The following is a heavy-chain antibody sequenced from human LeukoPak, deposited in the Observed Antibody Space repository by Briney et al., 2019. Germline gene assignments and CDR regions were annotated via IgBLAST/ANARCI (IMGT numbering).Heavy chain of an antibody. CDR2: IYTSGST. V-gene: IGHV4-61*02. Sequence: SETLSLTCTVSGASISSGSYYWSWIRQPAGKGLEWIGRIYTSGSTTHNPSLKSRVTISVDTSKNQFSLKLSSVTAADTAVYYCARRFRPGTTGEDAFDIWGQGTMVTVSS. CDR1: GASISSGSYY. CDR3: ARRFRPGTTGEDAFDI. J-gene: IGHJ3*02. D-gene: IGHD1-1*01.